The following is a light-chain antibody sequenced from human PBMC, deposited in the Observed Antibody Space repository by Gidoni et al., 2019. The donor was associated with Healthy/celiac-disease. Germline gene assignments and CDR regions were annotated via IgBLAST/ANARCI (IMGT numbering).Light chain of an antibody. Sequence: DTQMTQSPSSLSASVGDRVTITCQASQDISNYLNWYQQKPGKAPKLLIYDASNLETGVPSRFSGSGSGTDFTFTISSLQPEDFATYYCQQYDNLLSSFGQGTKLEIK. J-gene: IGKJ2*04. CDR2: DAS. CDR1: QDISNY. CDR3: QQYDNLLSS. V-gene: IGKV1-33*01.